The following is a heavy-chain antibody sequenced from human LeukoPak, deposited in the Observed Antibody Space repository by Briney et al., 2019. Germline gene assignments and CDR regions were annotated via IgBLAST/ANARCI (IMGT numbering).Heavy chain of an antibody. D-gene: IGHD2-15*01. V-gene: IGHV3-7*01. Sequence: PGGSLRLSCAASGFTFSSYWMSWVRQAPGKGLEGVANIKQEGSEKYYVDSVKGRFTISRDNAKNSLYLQMNGLRAEDTAVYYCAGYCSGGSCYPPRYYYYYMDVWGRGTTVTVSS. CDR2: IKQEGSEK. CDR3: AGYCSGGSCYPPRYYYYYMDV. CDR1: GFTFSSYW. J-gene: IGHJ6*03.